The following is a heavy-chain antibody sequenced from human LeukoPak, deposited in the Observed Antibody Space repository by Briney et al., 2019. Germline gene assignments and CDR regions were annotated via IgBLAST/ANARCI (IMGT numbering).Heavy chain of an antibody. J-gene: IGHJ6*03. V-gene: IGHV3-9*01. D-gene: IGHD1-26*01. CDR1: GFTFSSYR. CDR2: ISWNSGSI. CDR3: AQGGLSYFYYMDV. Sequence: PGGSLRLSCAASGFTFSSYRMNWVRQAPGKGLEWVSGISWNSGSIGYADSVKGRFTISRDNAKNSLYLQMNSLRAEDTALYYCAQGGLSYFYYMDVWGKGTTVTTSS.